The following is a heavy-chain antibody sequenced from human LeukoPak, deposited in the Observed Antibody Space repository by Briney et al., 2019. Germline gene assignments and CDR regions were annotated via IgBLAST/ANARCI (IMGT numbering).Heavy chain of an antibody. Sequence: GGSLRLSCAASGFTVSSNYMSWVRQAPRKGLEWVSVLYSGGSTYYADSVKGRFTISRDNSKNTLYLQMNSLRAEDTAVYYCARDRVPSSSWWEDYYYGMDVWGQGTTVTVSS. J-gene: IGHJ6*02. V-gene: IGHV3-53*01. CDR2: LYSGGST. CDR3: ARDRVPSSSWWEDYYYGMDV. D-gene: IGHD6-13*01. CDR1: GFTVSSNY.